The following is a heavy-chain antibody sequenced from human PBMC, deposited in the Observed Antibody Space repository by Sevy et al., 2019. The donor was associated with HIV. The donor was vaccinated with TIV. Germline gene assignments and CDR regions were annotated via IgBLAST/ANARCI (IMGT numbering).Heavy chain of an antibody. Sequence: ASVKVSCKASGHTSSDYYIQLVRQAPGQGLEWMGWINSKSGATSYPQKFQGRVTMTSDTSISTAYIELSRLRSDDTAVYYCATEYSYDYWGQRTLVTVSS. D-gene: IGHD4-4*01. J-gene: IGHJ4*02. CDR3: ATEYSYDY. V-gene: IGHV1-2*02. CDR1: GHTSSDYY. CDR2: INSKSGAT.